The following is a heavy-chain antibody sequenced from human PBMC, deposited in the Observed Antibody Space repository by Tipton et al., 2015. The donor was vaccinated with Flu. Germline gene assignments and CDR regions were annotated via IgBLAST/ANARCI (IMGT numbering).Heavy chain of an antibody. CDR1: GGSISSYY. CDR2: IYYSGST. J-gene: IGHJ3*02. CDR3: ASYYGDYVYSAFDI. D-gene: IGHD4-17*01. Sequence: TLSLTCTVSGGSISSYYWSWIRQPPGKGLEWIGYIYYSGSTNYNPSLKSRVTISVDTSKNQFSLKLSSVTAADTAVYYCASYYGDYVYSAFDIWGQGTMVTVSS. V-gene: IGHV4-59*08.